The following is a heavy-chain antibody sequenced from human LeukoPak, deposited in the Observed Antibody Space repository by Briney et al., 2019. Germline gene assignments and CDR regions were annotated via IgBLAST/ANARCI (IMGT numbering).Heavy chain of an antibody. V-gene: IGHV4-39*01. J-gene: IGHJ5*01. CDR2: VSYSGTT. CDR3: ARHGEYIYLNWFDP. D-gene: IGHD1-1*01. Sequence: SETLSLTCTVSGGAISGGSYYWAWIRQPPGKGLEWIVTVSYSGTTYYKLSLKGRVTISVDTSKNQFSLYLNSVTAADTAVYYCARHGEYIYLNWFDPWGQGTLVTVSS. CDR1: GGAISGGSYY.